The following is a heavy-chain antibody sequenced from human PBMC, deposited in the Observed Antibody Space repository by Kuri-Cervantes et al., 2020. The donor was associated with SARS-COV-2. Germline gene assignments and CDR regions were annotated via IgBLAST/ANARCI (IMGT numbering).Heavy chain of an antibody. CDR1: GGSFRGYY. V-gene: IGHV4-34*01. D-gene: IGHD1-1*01. Sequence: SETLSLTCAVYGGSFRGYYWTWIRQSPGKGLEWIGEINHSGSATYNPSLQSRVFISVDTSKNQFSLKLSSVTAADTAVYYCARLGGNYYYYYMDVWGKGATVTVSS. J-gene: IGHJ6*03. CDR3: ARLGGNYYYYYMDV. CDR2: INHSGSA.